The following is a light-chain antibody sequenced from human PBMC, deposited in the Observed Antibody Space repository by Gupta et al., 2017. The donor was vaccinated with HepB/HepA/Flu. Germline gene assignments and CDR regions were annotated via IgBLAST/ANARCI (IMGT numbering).Light chain of an antibody. J-gene: IGLJ2*01. CDR2: DVS. CDR1: SSDVGGYNY. V-gene: IGLV2-14*03. CDR3: SSYTSSSTRVV. Sequence: QSALTPPAPVSGSPGHSITISCTGTSSDVGGYNYVSWYQQHPGKAPKLMVYDVSNRPSGVANRFSGSKSGNTASLTISGLQAEDEADYYCSSYTSSSTRVVFGGGTKLTVL.